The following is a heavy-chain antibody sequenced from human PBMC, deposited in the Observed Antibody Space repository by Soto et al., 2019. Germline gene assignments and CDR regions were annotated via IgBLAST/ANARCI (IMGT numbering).Heavy chain of an antibody. V-gene: IGHV1-46*01. D-gene: IGHD6-13*01. J-gene: IGHJ4*02. CDR1: GYTFTHYY. CDR3: ARDLAAGDH. CDR2: INPASGST. Sequence: QVQLVQSGAEVKKPGASVKLSCRTSGYTFTHYYIHWVRQAPGQGLEWLAIINPASGSTNYAQDFQGRVTLTMDTSTTTVYRELSDLRADDTASFYCARDLAAGDHWGQGTLVTVSS.